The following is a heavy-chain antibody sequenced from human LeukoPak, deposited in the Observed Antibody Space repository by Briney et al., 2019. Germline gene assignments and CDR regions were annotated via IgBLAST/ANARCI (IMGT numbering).Heavy chain of an antibody. CDR3: ARTAGGYSHYYFDY. D-gene: IGHD2-15*01. CDR1: GGSISGYY. Sequence: SETLSLTCTVSGGSISGYYWSWIRKPPGKGREWIGYIPYSGSTNYNPSLKSRVTMSVDTSKNQFSLRLRSVTAADTAIYFCARTAGGYSHYYFDYWGQGTLVTVSS. J-gene: IGHJ4*02. CDR2: IPYSGST. V-gene: IGHV4-59*01.